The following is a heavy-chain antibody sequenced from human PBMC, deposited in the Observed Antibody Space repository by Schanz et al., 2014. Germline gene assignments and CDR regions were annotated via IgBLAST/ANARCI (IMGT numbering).Heavy chain of an antibody. Sequence: EEQLLESGGALVQPGGSLRLSCAASGFSFSNYALVWVRQPPGKGLEWVAYIKHDGSEKYHVDSVKGRFTISRDNAKGSVYLQMSSLRAEDTAVYYCASSSYRLLSYYYAMDVWGQGTTVTVSS. J-gene: IGHJ6*02. V-gene: IGHV3-7*03. CDR2: IKHDGSEK. CDR3: ASSSYRLLSYYYAMDV. CDR1: GFSFSNYA. D-gene: IGHD1-26*01.